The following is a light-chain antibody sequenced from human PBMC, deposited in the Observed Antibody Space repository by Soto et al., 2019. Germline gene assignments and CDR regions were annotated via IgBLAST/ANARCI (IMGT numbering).Light chain of an antibody. V-gene: IGLV2-23*01. CDR2: EGS. Sequence: QAVVTQPASVSGSPGQSITISCTGTSSDVGSYNLVSWYQQHPGKAPKLMIYEGSKRPSGVSNRFSGSKSGNTASLTISGLQAEDEADYYCCSYAGSSTDVFGTGTKLTVL. J-gene: IGLJ1*01. CDR3: CSYAGSSTDV. CDR1: SSDVGSYNL.